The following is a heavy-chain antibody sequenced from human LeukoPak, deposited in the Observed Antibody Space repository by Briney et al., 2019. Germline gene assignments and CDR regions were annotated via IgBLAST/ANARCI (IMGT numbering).Heavy chain of an antibody. V-gene: IGHV3-21*01. D-gene: IGHD3-22*01. J-gene: IGHJ4*02. CDR3: ARDSYYYDSSGPQV. CDR1: GFTISSYS. Sequence: PGGSLTLSCVASGFTISSYSMNWVRQAPGKGLEWVSSIISSGSSIYYADSVKGRFTISRDNANNSVYLQMNSLRAEDTAVYYCARDSYYYDSSGPQVWGQGTLVTVSS. CDR2: IISSGSSI.